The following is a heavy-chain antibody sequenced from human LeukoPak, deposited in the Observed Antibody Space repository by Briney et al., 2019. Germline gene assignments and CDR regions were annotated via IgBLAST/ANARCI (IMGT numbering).Heavy chain of an antibody. V-gene: IGHV4-34*01. CDR2: ISVNGLT. D-gene: IGHD1-14*01. J-gene: IGHJ4*02. Sequence: SETLSLTCAVYGGSFSGYYWSWIRQPPGKGLEWIGIISVNGLTYYNPSLRSRVAMSVDTSKRQFSLKVNSVTAADTAVYFCARRFTGENYFDSWGQGILVAVSS. CDR3: ARRFTGENYFDS. CDR1: GGSFSGYY.